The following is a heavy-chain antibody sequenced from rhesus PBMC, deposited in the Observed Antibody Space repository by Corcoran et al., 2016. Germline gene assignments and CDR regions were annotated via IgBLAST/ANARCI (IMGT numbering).Heavy chain of an antibody. CDR1: GGSISDDYY. V-gene: IGHV4-106*01. CDR3: AGDLGATNWNDVEYGLDS. J-gene: IGHJ6*01. CDR2: IYGRGGAP. Sequence: QVQLQESGPGLVKPSETLSLTCAVSGGSISDDYYWSWIRQPPGKGLEWIGDIYGRGGAPTTNPSHQTRVPSSMDPAKNRVSRKLSSVTAADTAVYYGAGDLGATNWNDVEYGLDSWGQGVVVTVSS. D-gene: IGHD1-7*02.